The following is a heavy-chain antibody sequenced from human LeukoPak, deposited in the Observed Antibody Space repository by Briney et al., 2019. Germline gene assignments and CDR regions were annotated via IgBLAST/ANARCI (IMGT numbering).Heavy chain of an antibody. CDR3: ARVGAPFGYYYMDV. Sequence: GASVTVSCKASGGTFSSYAISWVRQAPGQGLEWMGGIIPIFGTANYAQKFQGRVTITADESTSTAYMELSSLRSEDTAVYYCARVGAPFGYYYMDVWGKGTTVTISS. J-gene: IGHJ6*03. D-gene: IGHD1-26*01. V-gene: IGHV1-69*01. CDR1: GGTFSSYA. CDR2: IIPIFGTA.